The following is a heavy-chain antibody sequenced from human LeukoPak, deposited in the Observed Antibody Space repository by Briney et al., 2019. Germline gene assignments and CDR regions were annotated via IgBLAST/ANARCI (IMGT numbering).Heavy chain of an antibody. D-gene: IGHD3-10*01. Sequence: ASVKVSCTASGYTFTAYYMHWVRRAPGQGLEWMGWINPNSGDTNSSQKLQDRVTLTRDTSISTAYMELSSLTSDDTAVYYCARAYGSGTSYHPDYWGQGTLVTVSS. CDR1: GYTFTAYY. CDR2: INPNSGDT. V-gene: IGHV1-2*02. CDR3: ARAYGSGTSYHPDY. J-gene: IGHJ4*02.